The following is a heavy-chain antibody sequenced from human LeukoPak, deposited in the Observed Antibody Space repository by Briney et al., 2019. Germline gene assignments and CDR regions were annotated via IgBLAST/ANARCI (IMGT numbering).Heavy chain of an antibody. J-gene: IGHJ4*02. CDR3: ARGGYYGGSGTYGFFDY. V-gene: IGHV7-4-1*02. CDR2: INTETGNP. D-gene: IGHD3-10*01. Sequence: ASVKVSCKASGYTFISYAMNWVRQAPGQGLEWMGWINTETGNPTYAQGFTGQFVFSVDTSVNTAYLQISSLRTEDTAVYYCARGGYYGGSGTYGFFDYWGQGSLVTVSS. CDR1: GYTFISYA.